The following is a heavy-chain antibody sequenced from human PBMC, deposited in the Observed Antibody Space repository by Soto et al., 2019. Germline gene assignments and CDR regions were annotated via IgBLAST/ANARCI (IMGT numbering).Heavy chain of an antibody. D-gene: IGHD2-15*01. V-gene: IGHV1-46*01. Sequence: ASVKVSCKASGYTFTNYYMHWVRQAPGQGLEWVGIIYPNTGYTSYAQKFQGRVTMTRDTSTSTVYMELNSLRSEDTAVYYCARVGYRNGGGCRINWFDPWGQGTLVTVSS. CDR1: GYTFTNYY. J-gene: IGHJ5*02. CDR2: IYPNTGYT. CDR3: ARVGYRNGGGCRINWFDP.